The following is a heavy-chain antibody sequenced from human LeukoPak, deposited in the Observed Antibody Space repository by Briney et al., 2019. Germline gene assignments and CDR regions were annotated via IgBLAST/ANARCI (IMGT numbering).Heavy chain of an antibody. Sequence: GESLKISCKGSGYSFTSYWIGWVRQLPGKGLEWMGIIYPGDSDTRYSPSFQGQVTISADKCISTAYLQWSSLKAPDTAMYYCARGYESSGYYFDYWGQGTLVTVSS. J-gene: IGHJ4*02. V-gene: IGHV5-51*01. CDR2: IYPGDSDT. CDR3: ARGYESSGYYFDY. CDR1: GYSFTSYW. D-gene: IGHD3-22*01.